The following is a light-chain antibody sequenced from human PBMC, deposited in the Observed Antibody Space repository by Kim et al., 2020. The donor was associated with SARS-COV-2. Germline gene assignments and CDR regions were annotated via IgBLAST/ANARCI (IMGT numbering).Light chain of an antibody. V-gene: IGLV2-14*03. J-gene: IGLJ2*01. CDR3: SSYTTSTLL. CDR2: AVT. CDR1: YSDVDNYNH. Sequence: PGQSITISCTRTYSDVDNYNHVSWYQQHPGKAPKLIIYAVTDRPSGVSSRFSGSKSGNTASLTISGLQAEDEADYYCSSYTTSTLLFGGGTQLTVL.